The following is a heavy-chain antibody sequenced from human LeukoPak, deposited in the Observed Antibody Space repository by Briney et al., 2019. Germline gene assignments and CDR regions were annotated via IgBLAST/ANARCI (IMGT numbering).Heavy chain of an antibody. CDR1: GFTFSSYW. CDR2: IKQDGSEK. Sequence: GGSLRLSCAASGFTFSSYWMSWVRQAPGKGLEWVANIKQDGSEKYYVDSVKGRFTVSRDNAKNPLYLQMNSLRAEDTAVYYCARGYYYDSGGYYLDYWGQGTLVTVSS. V-gene: IGHV3-7*01. J-gene: IGHJ4*02. D-gene: IGHD3-22*01. CDR3: ARGYYYDSGGYYLDY.